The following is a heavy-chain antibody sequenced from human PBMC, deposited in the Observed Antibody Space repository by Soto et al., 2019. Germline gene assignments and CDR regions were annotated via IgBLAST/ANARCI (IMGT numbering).Heavy chain of an antibody. D-gene: IGHD3-22*01. Sequence: EVQLLESGGGLVQPGGSLRLSCAASGFTFSSYAMSWVRQAPGKGLEWVSAISGSGGSTYYADSVKGRFTISRDNSKNTLYLQMNSLRAEDTAVYYCAKSDYYDSSGSRGYYYGMEVWGQGTTVTVSS. J-gene: IGHJ6*02. CDR2: ISGSGGST. V-gene: IGHV3-23*01. CDR3: AKSDYYDSSGSRGYYYGMEV. CDR1: GFTFSSYA.